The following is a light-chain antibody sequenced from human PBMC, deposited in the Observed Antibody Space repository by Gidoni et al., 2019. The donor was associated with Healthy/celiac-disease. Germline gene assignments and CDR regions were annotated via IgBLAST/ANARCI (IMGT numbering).Light chain of an antibody. Sequence: EILLTQSPGTLSLSPGERATLSCRASQSVSSNYLAWYQQKPGQAPRLLIYGASTRATGIPDRFSGSGSGTDFTLTISRLEPEDFAVYYCQQYGSSLFTFGPXTKVDIK. J-gene: IGKJ3*01. V-gene: IGKV3-20*01. CDR3: QQYGSSLFT. CDR2: GAS. CDR1: QSVSSNY.